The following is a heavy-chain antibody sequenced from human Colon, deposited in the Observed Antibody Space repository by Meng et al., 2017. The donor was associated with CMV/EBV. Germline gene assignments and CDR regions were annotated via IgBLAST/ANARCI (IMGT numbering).Heavy chain of an antibody. CDR1: GFSVSTDKAV. Sequence: QIPSKVSGPPLVNPTPTLTLTCTFSGFSVSTDKAVVGWIRHPPGKALEWLGFIYWDDDTRYSPSLKTRLTITRDTSKNQVILTMTNMDPADTATYYCVRRSYSGQDDYWGQGALVTVSS. V-gene: IGHV2-5*02. D-gene: IGHD5-12*01. CDR2: IYWDDDT. J-gene: IGHJ4*02. CDR3: VRRSYSGQDDY.